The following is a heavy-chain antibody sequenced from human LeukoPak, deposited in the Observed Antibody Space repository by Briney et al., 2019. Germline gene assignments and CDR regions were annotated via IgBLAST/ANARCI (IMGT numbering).Heavy chain of an antibody. CDR1: GFTFNGSA. CDR3: TTLHPSDATDGHDY. CDR2: IRSKANSYAT. V-gene: IGHV3-73*01. J-gene: IGHJ4*02. Sequence: GGSLRLSCAASGFTFNGSAMHWVRQASGKGLEWVGRIRSKANSYATAYAASMKGRFTISRDDSKNTAYLQMNSLKSEDTAVYYCTTLHPSDATDGHDYWGQGTLVTVSS. D-gene: IGHD2-2*01.